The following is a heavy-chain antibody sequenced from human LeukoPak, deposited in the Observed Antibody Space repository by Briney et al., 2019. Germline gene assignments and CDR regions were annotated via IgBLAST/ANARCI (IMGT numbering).Heavy chain of an antibody. CDR3: AKLRDSRGSYEFDY. J-gene: IGHJ4*02. Sequence: GGSLRLSCAVSGFICSSYDKSGVRQAPGKGLEWVSTISGSGGSAYYADSVQGRFTISRDNSKNTPYLQMNSLSAEDTAIYYCAKLRDSRGSYEFDYWGQGTLVTVSS. CDR2: ISGSGGSA. CDR1: GFICSSYD. D-gene: IGHD1-26*01. V-gene: IGHV3-23*01.